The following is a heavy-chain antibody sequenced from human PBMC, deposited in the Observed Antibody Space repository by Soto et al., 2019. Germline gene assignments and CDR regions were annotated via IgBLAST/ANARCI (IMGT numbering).Heavy chain of an antibody. Sequence: PGGSLRLSCAASGFTFSSYGMHWVRQAPGKGLEWVAVISYDGSNKYYADSVKGRFTISRDNSKNTLYLQMNSLRAEDTAVYYCAKDIRVGYFDWFAYYYYGMDVWGQGTTVTVSS. V-gene: IGHV3-30*18. CDR2: ISYDGSNK. CDR3: AKDIRVGYFDWFAYYYYGMDV. D-gene: IGHD3-9*01. J-gene: IGHJ6*02. CDR1: GFTFSSYG.